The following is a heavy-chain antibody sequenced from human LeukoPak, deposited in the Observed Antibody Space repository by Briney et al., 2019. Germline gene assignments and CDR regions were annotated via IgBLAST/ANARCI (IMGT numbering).Heavy chain of an antibody. J-gene: IGHJ4*02. V-gene: IGHV1-8*01. D-gene: IGHD2-2*01. Sequence: ASVKVSCKASGYTFTSYDINWVRQATGQGLEWMGWMNPNSGNTGYAQKFQGRATITRDTSASTAYMELSSLRSEDTAVYYCARDAPTRDFDYWGQGTLVTVSS. CDR3: ARDAPTRDFDY. CDR2: MNPNSGNT. CDR1: GYTFTSYD.